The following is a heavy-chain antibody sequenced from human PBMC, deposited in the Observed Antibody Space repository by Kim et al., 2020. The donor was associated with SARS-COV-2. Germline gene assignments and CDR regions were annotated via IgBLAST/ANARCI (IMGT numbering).Heavy chain of an antibody. D-gene: IGHD1-26*01. CDR1: GFTFSSYA. CDR2: ISGSGGST. V-gene: IGHV3-23*01. J-gene: IGHJ4*02. Sequence: GGSLRLSCAASGFTFSSYAMSWVRQAPGKGLEWVSAISGSGGSTYYADSVKGRFTISRDNSKNTLYLQMNSLRAEDTAVYYCATPSRSYYRAGELDYWGQGTLVTVSS. CDR3: ATPSRSYYRAGELDY.